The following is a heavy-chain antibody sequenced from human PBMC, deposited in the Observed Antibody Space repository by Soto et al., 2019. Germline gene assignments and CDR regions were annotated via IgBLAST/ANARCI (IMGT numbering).Heavy chain of an antibody. V-gene: IGHV3-30*18. CDR2: ISYDGSNK. CDR3: AKETSGYSSSWSYYYGMDV. J-gene: IGHJ6*02. D-gene: IGHD6-13*01. Sequence: QVQLVESGGGVVQPGRSLRLSCAASGFTFSYYGMHWVRQAPGKGLEWVAVISYDGSNKYYADSVKGRFTISRDNSKNTLYLQRSSLRAEDTAVYYCAKETSGYSSSWSYYYGMDVWGQGTTVTVSS. CDR1: GFTFSYYG.